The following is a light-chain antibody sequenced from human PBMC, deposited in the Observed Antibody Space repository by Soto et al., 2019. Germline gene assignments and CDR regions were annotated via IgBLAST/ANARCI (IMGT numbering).Light chain of an antibody. V-gene: IGLV2-14*02. CDR1: ISDVGGYNF. J-gene: IGLJ1*01. CDR2: EVS. Sequence: QSALTQPRSVSDSPGQSVTISCTGTISDVGGYNFVSWYQQYPGKAPKLIIYEVSKRPSGVSNRFSGSKSGNTASLTISGLQAEDEADYYCSSYTTSKNYVFGTRTKVTVL. CDR3: SSYTTSKNYV.